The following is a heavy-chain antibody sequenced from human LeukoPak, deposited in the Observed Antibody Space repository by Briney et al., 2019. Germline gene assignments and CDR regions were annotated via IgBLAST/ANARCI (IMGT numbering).Heavy chain of an antibody. J-gene: IGHJ4*02. CDR3: AISWGYYFDY. V-gene: IGHV3-48*02. CDR2: ISSGSSTI. CDR1: GFTFSRYS. D-gene: IGHD2-15*01. Sequence: PGGSLRLPCAASGFTFSRYSMNWVRQAPGRGLEWVSYISSGSSTIYYADSVKGRFTISRDNAKNSLYLQMNSLKDEDTAVYYCAISWGYYFDYWGQGTLVTVSS.